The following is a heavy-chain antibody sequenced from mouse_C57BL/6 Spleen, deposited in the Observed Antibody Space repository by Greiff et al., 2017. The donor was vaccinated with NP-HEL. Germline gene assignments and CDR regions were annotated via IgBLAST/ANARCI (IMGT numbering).Heavy chain of an antibody. Sequence: VQLQQSGPELVKPGASVKISCKASGYTFTDYYMNWVKQSHGKSLEWIGDINPNNGGTSYNQKFKGKATLTVDKSSSTAYMELRSLTSEDSAVYYCARVGNYGLFDYWGQGTTLTVSS. D-gene: IGHD1-1*02. CDR2: INPNNGGT. V-gene: IGHV1-26*01. CDR1: GYTFTDYY. CDR3: ARVGNYGLFDY. J-gene: IGHJ2*01.